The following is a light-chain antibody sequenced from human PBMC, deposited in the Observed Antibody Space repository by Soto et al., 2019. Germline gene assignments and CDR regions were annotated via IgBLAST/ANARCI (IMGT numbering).Light chain of an antibody. CDR2: GNS. CDR1: NSNIGAAYD. CDR3: QSYDFRLRTLV. Sequence: QSVLTQPPSVSGAPGQRVTISCAGSNSNIGAAYDVHWYQQFPGTVPKLLIYGNSNRPSGVSERFSGSKSDTSAALAITGLQAEDEADYYCQSYDFRLRTLVFGGGTKLTVL. V-gene: IGLV1-40*01. J-gene: IGLJ3*02.